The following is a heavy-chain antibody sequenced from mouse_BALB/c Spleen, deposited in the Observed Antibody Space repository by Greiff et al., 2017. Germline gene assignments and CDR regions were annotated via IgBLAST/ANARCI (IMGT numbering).Heavy chain of an antibody. V-gene: IGHV5-6-5*01. CDR1: GFTFRSYS. CDR2: ISSGGST. J-gene: IGHJ2*01. CDR3: ARGQDYFDD. Sequence: EVQRVESGGGLVKPGGSLKLSCAASGFTFRSYSMSWVRQTPEKRLEWVASISSGGSTYYPDSVKGRFTISRDNARNILYLQMSSLRSEDTAMYYCARGQDYFDDWGQGTTLTVSS.